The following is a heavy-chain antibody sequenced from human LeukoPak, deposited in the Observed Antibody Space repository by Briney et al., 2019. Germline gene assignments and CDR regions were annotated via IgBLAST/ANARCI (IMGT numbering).Heavy chain of an antibody. Sequence: GGSLRLSCAASGSTFSTSGMSWVRQAPGKGLEWVSIITSDGGSAYYADSVKGRFTISRDNFKNTVYLQMTSLRVEDTAVYFCAKVAAVGVVDYWGQGTLVTVS. CDR1: GSTFSTSG. CDR2: ITSDGGSA. D-gene: IGHD2-15*01. V-gene: IGHV3-23*01. J-gene: IGHJ4*02. CDR3: AKVAAVGVVDY.